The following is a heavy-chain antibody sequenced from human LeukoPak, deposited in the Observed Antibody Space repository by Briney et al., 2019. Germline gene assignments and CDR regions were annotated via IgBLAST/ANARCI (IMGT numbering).Heavy chain of an antibody. D-gene: IGHD3-22*01. CDR3: ARPRYYYDSSGSWPFDY. V-gene: IGHV4-34*01. J-gene: IGHJ4*02. CDR1: GGSFSGYY. Sequence: SETLSLTCAVYGGSFSGYYWSWIRQPPGKGLEWIGEINHSGSTNYNPSLKSRVTISVDTSKNQFSLKLSSVTAADTAVYYCARPRYYYDSSGSWPFDYWGQGSLVTVSS. CDR2: INHSGST.